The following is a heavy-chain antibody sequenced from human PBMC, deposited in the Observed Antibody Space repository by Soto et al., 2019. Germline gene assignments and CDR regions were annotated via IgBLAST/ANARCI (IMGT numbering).Heavy chain of an antibody. J-gene: IGHJ4*02. D-gene: IGHD6-19*01. CDR3: ARVGGPIALAGYFDY. CDR1: GFTFSSYA. Sequence: QVQLVESGGGVVQPGRSLRLSCAASGFTFSSYAMHWVRQAPGKGLEWVAVISYDGSNKYYADSVKGRFTISRDNSKNTLYLQMNSLRAEDTAVYYCARVGGPIALAGYFDYWGQGTLVTVSS. V-gene: IGHV3-30-3*01. CDR2: ISYDGSNK.